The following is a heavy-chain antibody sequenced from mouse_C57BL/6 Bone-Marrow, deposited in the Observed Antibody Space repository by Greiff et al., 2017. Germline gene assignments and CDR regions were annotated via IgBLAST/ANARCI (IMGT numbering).Heavy chain of an antibody. D-gene: IGHD2-13*01. J-gene: IGHJ2*01. CDR3: ARDGDYLFDY. V-gene: IGHV3-6*01. Sequence: EVQLVESGPGLVKPSQSLSLTCSVTGYSITSGYYWNWIRQFPGNKLEWMGYISYDGSNNYNPSLKNRISITRDTSKNQFFLKLNSVTTEDTATYYCARDGDYLFDYWGQGTTLTVSS. CDR1: GYSITSGYY. CDR2: ISYDGSN.